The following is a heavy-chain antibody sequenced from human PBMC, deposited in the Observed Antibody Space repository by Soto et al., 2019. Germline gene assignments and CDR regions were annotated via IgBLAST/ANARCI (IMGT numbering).Heavy chain of an antibody. J-gene: IGHJ6*02. CDR2: IYYSGST. CDR1: GGSISSSSHY. Sequence: QLHLQESGPGLVKPSETLSLTCTVSGGSISSSSHYWAWIRQPPGMGLEWIGTIYYSGSTYYNPSLKSRVTIFVDTSKNQFSLKLSSVTAADTAVYFCARHSNYYYNALDVWGQGTTVTVSS. V-gene: IGHV4-39*01. D-gene: IGHD6-13*01. CDR3: ARHSNYYYNALDV.